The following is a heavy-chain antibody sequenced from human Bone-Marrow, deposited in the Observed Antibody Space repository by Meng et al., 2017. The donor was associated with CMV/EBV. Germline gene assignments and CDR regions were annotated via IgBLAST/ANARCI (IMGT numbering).Heavy chain of an antibody. J-gene: IGHJ4*02. CDR1: GGSISSSSYY. D-gene: IGHD5-12*01. CDR3: ARLRGYSGYVDY. Sequence: GSLRLSCPVSGGSISSSSYYWGWIRQPPGKGLEWIGSIYYSGSTYYNPSLKSRVTISVDTSKNQFSLKLSSVTAADTAVYYCARLRGYSGYVDYWGQGTLVTVSS. V-gene: IGHV4-39*01. CDR2: IYYSGST.